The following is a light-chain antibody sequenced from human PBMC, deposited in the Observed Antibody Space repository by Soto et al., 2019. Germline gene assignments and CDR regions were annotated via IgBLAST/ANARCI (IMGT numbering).Light chain of an antibody. J-gene: IGLJ1*01. V-gene: IGLV1-40*01. Sequence: QSVLTQPPSVSGTPGQRVTISCTGSSSNIGAGYDVHWYQQLPGAAPRLLIYGNTNRPSGVPDRFSGSRSGSSASLAITGVQTEDEADYYCQSDNSSVRFFGTGTKVTVL. CDR2: GNT. CDR3: QSDNSSVRF. CDR1: SSNIGAGYD.